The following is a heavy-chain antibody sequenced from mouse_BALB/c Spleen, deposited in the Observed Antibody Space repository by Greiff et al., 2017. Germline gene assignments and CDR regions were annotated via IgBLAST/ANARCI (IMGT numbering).Heavy chain of an antibody. CDR2: ISSGGST. CDR3: ARGVTTVGAMDY. V-gene: IGHV5-6-5*01. CDR1: GFTFSSYA. D-gene: IGHD1-1*01. J-gene: IGHJ4*01. Sequence: EVQVVESGGGLVKPGGSLKLSCAASGFTFSSYAMSWVRQTPEKRLEWVASISSGGSTYYLDSVKGRFTISRDNARNILYLQMSSLRSEDTAMYYCARGVTTVGAMDYWGQGTSVTVSS.